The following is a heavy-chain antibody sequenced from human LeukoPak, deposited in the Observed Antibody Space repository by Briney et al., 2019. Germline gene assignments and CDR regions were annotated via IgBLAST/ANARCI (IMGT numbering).Heavy chain of an antibody. V-gene: IGHV1-2*02. D-gene: IGHD2-15*01. CDR2: NNPNSGGT. CDR1: GYTFTGYY. J-gene: IGHJ4*02. CDR3: ARATSTAATDGRDSY. Sequence: ASVKGSCKASGYTFTGYYMHWVRQAPGQGLEWMRWNNPNSGGTNYAQKFQGRVTMTRDTSISTAYMELSRLRSDDTAVYYCARATSTAATDGRDSYWGQGTLVTVSS.